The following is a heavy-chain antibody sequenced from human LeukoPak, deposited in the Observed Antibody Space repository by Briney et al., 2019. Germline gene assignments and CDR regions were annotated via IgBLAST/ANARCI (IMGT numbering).Heavy chain of an antibody. V-gene: IGHV3-74*01. Sequence: PGGSLRLSCAASEFTFSSYWMHWFRQAPGKGLVWVSRINSDGSTTTYADSVKGRFTISRDNAKNTVYLQMNSLRVEDTAVYYCARAPQMVIDYWGQGTLVTVSS. J-gene: IGHJ4*02. D-gene: IGHD5-18*01. CDR3: ARAPQMVIDY. CDR1: EFTFSSYW. CDR2: INSDGSTT.